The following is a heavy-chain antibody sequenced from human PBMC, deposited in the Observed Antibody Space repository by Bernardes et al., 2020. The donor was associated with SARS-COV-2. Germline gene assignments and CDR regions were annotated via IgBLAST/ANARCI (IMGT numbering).Heavy chain of an antibody. V-gene: IGHV4-61*02. CDR2: IYTSGST. CDR1: GASVNIGSDY. Sequence: SETLSLTCTVSGASVNIGSDYWNWVRQPAGKGLEWIGRIYTSGSTKYNPSLNGRVTISIDRSMNQFSLTLNTVTAADTAVYYFARIKVYYDSNGQPAYYFDYWGQGTLVTVSS. D-gene: IGHD3-22*01. J-gene: IGHJ4*02. CDR3: ARIKVYYDSNGQPAYYFDY.